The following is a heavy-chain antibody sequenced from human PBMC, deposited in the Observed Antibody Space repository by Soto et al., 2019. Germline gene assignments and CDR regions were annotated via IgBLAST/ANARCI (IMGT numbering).Heavy chain of an antibody. J-gene: IGHJ6*02. D-gene: IGHD7-27*01. V-gene: IGHV1-18*01. CDR3: ARETGDVRYYYGMDV. Sequence: ASVKVSFKASGYTFTSYGISWVRQAPGQGLEWMGWISAYNGNTNYAQKLQGRVTMTTDTSTSTAYMELRSLRSDDTAVYYCARETGDVRYYYGMDVWGQGTTVTVSS. CDR2: ISAYNGNT. CDR1: GYTFTSYG.